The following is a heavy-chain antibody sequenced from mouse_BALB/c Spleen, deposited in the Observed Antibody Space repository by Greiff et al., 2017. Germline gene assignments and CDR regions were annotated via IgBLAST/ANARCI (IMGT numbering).Heavy chain of an antibody. J-gene: IGHJ2*01. Sequence: QVQLKQPGAELVKPGASVKMSCKASGYTFTSYNMHWVKQTPGQGLEWIGAIYPGNGDTSYNQKFKGKATLTADKSSSTAYMQLSSLTSEDSAVYYCARGEGFDYWGQGTTLTVSS. CDR1: GYTFTSYN. V-gene: IGHV1-12*01. CDR3: ARGEGFDY. CDR2: IYPGNGDT.